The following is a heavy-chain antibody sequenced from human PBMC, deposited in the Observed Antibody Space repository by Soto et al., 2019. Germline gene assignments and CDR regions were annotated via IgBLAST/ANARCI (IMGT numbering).Heavy chain of an antibody. D-gene: IGHD3-16*01. J-gene: IGHJ4*02. CDR2: ISSSSSTI. Sequence: PGGSLRLSCAASGFTFSSYSMNWVRQAPGKGLEWVSYISSSSSTIYYADSVKGRFTISRDNAKNSLYLQMNSLRAEDTAVYYCARDKSNYDYIWGSRSNWGQGTLVTVSS. CDR1: GFTFSSYS. CDR3: ARDKSNYDYIWGSRSN. V-gene: IGHV3-48*01.